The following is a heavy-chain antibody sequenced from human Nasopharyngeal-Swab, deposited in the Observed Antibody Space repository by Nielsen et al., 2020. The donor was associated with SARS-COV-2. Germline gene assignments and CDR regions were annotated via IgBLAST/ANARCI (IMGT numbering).Heavy chain of an antibody. J-gene: IGHJ6*03. D-gene: IGHD3-3*01. Sequence: ASVKVSCKASGYTFTSDDINWVRQATGQGLEWMGWMNPNSGNTGYAQKFQGRVTMTRNTSISTAYMELSSLRSEDTAVYYCARLPNYDFWSGYYAYMDVWGRGTTVTVSS. CDR2: MNPNSGNT. V-gene: IGHV1-8*01. CDR3: ARLPNYDFWSGYYAYMDV. CDR1: GYTFTSDD.